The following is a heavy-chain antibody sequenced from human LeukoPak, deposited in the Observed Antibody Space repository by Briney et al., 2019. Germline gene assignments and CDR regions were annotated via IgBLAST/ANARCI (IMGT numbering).Heavy chain of an antibody. CDR1: GGSISSYY. J-gene: IGHJ4*02. CDR3: AREGGFYRPLDY. Sequence: SETLSLTCTVSGGSISSYYWSWIRQPPGKGLEWIGEVHLDGRTNYNPSLKSRLIMSVDLPENHISLKLTSETAADTAVYYCAREGGFYRPLDYSGQGTLVTVSS. D-gene: IGHD3-3*01. V-gene: IGHV4-59*12. CDR2: VHLDGRT.